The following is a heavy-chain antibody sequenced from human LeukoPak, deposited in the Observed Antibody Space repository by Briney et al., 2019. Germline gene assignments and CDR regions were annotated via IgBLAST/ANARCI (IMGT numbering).Heavy chain of an antibody. Sequence: GGSLRLSCAASGFTFSSYAMHWVRQAPGKGLEWVAVISYDGSNKYYADSVKGRFTISRDNSKNTLYLQMGSLRAEDMAVYYCARGPGRYFDRFSNIYFDYWGQGTLVTVSS. D-gene: IGHD3-9*01. J-gene: IGHJ4*02. CDR1: GFTFSSYA. CDR2: ISYDGSNK. V-gene: IGHV3-30*14. CDR3: ARGPGRYFDRFSNIYFDY.